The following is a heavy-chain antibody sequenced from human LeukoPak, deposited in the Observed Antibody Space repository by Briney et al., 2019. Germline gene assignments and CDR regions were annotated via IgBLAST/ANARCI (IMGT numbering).Heavy chain of an antibody. V-gene: IGHV3-66*01. CDR1: GFTASSNY. CDR3: ARDLRGQYLYGMDV. CDR2: IYSGGST. J-gene: IGHJ6*02. D-gene: IGHD2-2*01. Sequence: PGGSLRLSCAASGFTASSNYMSWVRQAPGKGLEWVSVIYSGGSTYYADSVKGRFTISRDNSKNTLYLQMNSLRAEDTAVYYCARDLRGQYLYGMDVWGQGTTVTVSS.